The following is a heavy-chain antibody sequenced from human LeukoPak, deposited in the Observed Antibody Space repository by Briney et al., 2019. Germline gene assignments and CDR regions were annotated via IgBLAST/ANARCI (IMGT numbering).Heavy chain of an antibody. D-gene: IGHD3-16*02. CDR2: IKKDGSQI. J-gene: IGHJ4*02. V-gene: IGHV3-7*01. Sequence: GGSLRLSCAASGFTFSNYWMTWVRQAPGKGLEWVASIKKDGSQIYYVDSVKGRFTISRDNAKNSLYLQMNSLRAEDTAVYYCAREGEDYDYVWGSYRGYYFDYWGQGTLVTVSS. CDR3: AREGEDYDYVWGSYRGYYFDY. CDR1: GFTFSNYW.